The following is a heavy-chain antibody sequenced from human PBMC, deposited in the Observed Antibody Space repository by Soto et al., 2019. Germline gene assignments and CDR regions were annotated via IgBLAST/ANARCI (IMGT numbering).Heavy chain of an antibody. CDR2: IVVGSGNT. CDR1: GFTFTSSA. V-gene: IGHV1-58*01. J-gene: IGHJ4*02. Sequence: SVKVSCKASGFTFTSSAVQWVRQARGQRLEWIGWIVVGSGNTNYAQKFQERVTITRDMSTSTTYMELSSLRVEDTAVYYYAKVPDLDHCSRTSCLYFFDLWGQGTLVTVSS. CDR3: AKVPDLDHCSRTSCLYFFDL. D-gene: IGHD2-2*01.